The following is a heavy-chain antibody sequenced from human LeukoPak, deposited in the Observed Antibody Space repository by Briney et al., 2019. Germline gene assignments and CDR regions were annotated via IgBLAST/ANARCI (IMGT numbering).Heavy chain of an antibody. CDR2: IRGSGGNT. D-gene: IGHD3-22*01. J-gene: IGHJ4*02. Sequence: GGSLRLSCAASGFTFSSHAMTWVRQASGKGLEWVSSIRGSGGNTYYADSVKGRFTISRDNFQNTLYLQMNSLRAEDTAVYYCAKDYYDSSIVSAPHLFACWGQGTLVTVSS. V-gene: IGHV3-23*01. CDR1: GFTFSSHA. CDR3: AKDYYDSSIVSAPHLFAC.